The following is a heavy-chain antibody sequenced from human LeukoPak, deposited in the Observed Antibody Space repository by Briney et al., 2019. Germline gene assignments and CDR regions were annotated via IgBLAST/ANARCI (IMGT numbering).Heavy chain of an antibody. CDR1: GFTVNSNY. D-gene: IGHD5-18*01. V-gene: IGHV3-66*04. CDR2: IYSGGST. CDR3: ARPGSYGYGYFDY. J-gene: IGHJ4*02. Sequence: PGGSLRLSCAASGFTVNSNYMSWVRQAPGKGLEWVSVIYSGGSTYYADSVKGRFTISRDNSKNTLYLQMNSLRAEDTAVYYCARPGSYGYGYFDYWGQGTLVTVSS.